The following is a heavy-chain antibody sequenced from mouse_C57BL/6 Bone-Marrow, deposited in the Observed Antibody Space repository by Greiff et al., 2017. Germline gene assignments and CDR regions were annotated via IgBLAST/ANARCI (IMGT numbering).Heavy chain of an antibody. J-gene: IGHJ2*01. Sequence: EVQLQQSGPVLVKPGASVKMSCKASGYTFTDYYMNWVQQSHGKSLEWIGVINPYNGGTSYNQKFKGKATLTVDKSSSTAYMELNSLTSEDSAVYYCAGEYYFDYWGQGTTLTVSS. CDR2: INPYNGGT. CDR3: AGEYYFDY. CDR1: GYTFTDYY. V-gene: IGHV1-19*01.